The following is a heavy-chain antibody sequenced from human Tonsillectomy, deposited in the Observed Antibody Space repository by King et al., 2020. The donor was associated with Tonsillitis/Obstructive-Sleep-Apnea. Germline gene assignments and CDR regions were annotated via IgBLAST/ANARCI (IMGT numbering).Heavy chain of an antibody. J-gene: IGHJ4*02. CDR3: ARDREIRSALAY. D-gene: IGHD4-17*01. V-gene: IGHV3-48*02. CDR1: GFTFSSYS. CDR2: ISSSSSTI. Sequence: VQLVESGGGLVQPGGSLRLSCAASGFTFSSYSMNWVRQAPGKGLEWVSYISSSSSTIYYADSVKGRFTISRDNDKNSLYLQMNSRRDEDTAVYYCARDREIRSALAYWGQGTLVTVSS.